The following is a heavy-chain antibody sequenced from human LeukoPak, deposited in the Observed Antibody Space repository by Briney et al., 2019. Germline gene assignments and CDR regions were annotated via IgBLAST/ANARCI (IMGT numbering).Heavy chain of an antibody. Sequence: GGSLRLSCAASGFTFSSYAMTWVRQAPGKGLEWVSTITKTGDKTFYVDSVKGRFTVSRDNSKNMLYLQMNSLRVEDTGVYYCAKGAPYCAGDDCYEVYDFWGQGTLVTVSS. CDR3: AKGAPYCAGDDCYEVYDF. CDR2: ITKTGDKT. V-gene: IGHV3-23*01. D-gene: IGHD2-21*01. CDR1: GFTFSSYA. J-gene: IGHJ4*02.